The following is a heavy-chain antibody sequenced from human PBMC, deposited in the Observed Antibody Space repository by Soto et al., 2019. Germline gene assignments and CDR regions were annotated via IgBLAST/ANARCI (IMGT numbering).Heavy chain of an antibody. Sequence: PGGSLRLSCAASGFTFSSYGMHWVRQAPGKGLEWVAVIWYDGSNKYYADSVKGRFTISRDNSKNTLYLQMNSLRAEDTAVYYCARVGVRKDSSGYYFYYYYYGMDVWGQGTTVTVSS. CDR2: IWYDGSNK. V-gene: IGHV3-33*01. CDR1: GFTFSSYG. CDR3: ARVGVRKDSSGYYFYYYYYGMDV. D-gene: IGHD3-22*01. J-gene: IGHJ6*02.